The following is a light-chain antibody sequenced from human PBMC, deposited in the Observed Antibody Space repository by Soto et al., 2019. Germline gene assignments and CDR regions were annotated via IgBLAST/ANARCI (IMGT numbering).Light chain of an antibody. CDR2: DVS. J-gene: IGLJ1*01. V-gene: IGLV2-14*01. CDR1: SNDVGGYNY. Sequence: QSALTQPASVSGTPGQSITISCTGTSNDVGGYNYVSGYQEHPGKAPKLMIYDVSNRPSGVSNRFSGSKSGNTASLTISGLQAEDEADYYCSSYTSGSTYVFGTGTKLTVL. CDR3: SSYTSGSTYV.